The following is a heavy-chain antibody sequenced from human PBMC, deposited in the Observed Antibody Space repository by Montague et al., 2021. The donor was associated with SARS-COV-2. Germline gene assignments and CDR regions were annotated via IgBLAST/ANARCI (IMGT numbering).Heavy chain of an antibody. D-gene: IGHD1-26*01. CDR3: AREWGSYSGSFDY. Sequence: TLSLTCTVSGDSITSGSYYWNWVRQPAGKGLEWVGRSYTSGSIDYNPPLKSRLTISVDTSKNQFSLKLSSVTAADTAVYFCAREWGSYSGSFDYWGQGALVTVSS. J-gene: IGHJ4*02. CDR1: GDSITSGSYY. CDR2: SYTSGSI. V-gene: IGHV4-61*02.